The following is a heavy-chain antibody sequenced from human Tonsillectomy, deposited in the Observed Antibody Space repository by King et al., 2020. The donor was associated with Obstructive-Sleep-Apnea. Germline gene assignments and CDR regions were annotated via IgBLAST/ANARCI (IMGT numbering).Heavy chain of an antibody. D-gene: IGHD3-9*01. V-gene: IGHV3-11*01. CDR2: ISSSGTTI. Sequence: VQLVESGGGLVKPGGSLRLSCAASGFTFSDHYMSWIRQPPGKGLELISYISSSGTTIHYADSVKGRFTISWDNAKNSLHLQMNSLRVDDTAVYYCARRRILTGYFRGYYFDFWGQGSLVTVS. CDR3: ARRRILTGYFRGYYFDF. J-gene: IGHJ4*02. CDR1: GFTFSDHY.